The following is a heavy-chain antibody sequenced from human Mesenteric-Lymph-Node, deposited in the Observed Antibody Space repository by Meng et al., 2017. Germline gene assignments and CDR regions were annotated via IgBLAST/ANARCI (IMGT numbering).Heavy chain of an antibody. CDR1: RFTFGAYW. D-gene: IGHD3/OR15-3a*01. CDR2: VGKDGSDR. V-gene: IGHV3-7*01. J-gene: IGHJ4*02. Sequence: GGSLRLSCAASRFTFGAYWMTWVRRAPGKGLEWVANVGKDGSDRYYLDSVKGRFIVSRDNTKNLLYLEMSNLRAEDTAIYYCARDTDWHNFDYWGQGALVTVSS. CDR3: ARDTDWHNFDY.